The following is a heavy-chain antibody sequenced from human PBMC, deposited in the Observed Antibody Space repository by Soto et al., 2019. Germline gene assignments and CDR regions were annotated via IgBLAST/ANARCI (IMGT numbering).Heavy chain of an antibody. CDR1: GDSVSSNSAT. D-gene: IGHD3-16*01. CDR3: ARDASPTTDAFDV. V-gene: IGHV6-1*01. CDR2: TYYRSKWYN. Sequence: SQTLSLTCAISGDSVSSNSATWNWIRQSPSRGLEWLGRTYYRSKWYNDYAVSVTSRITINPDTSKNQFSLQLRSVTPDDTAVYYCARDASPTTDAFDVWGQGKMVAVYS. J-gene: IGHJ3*01.